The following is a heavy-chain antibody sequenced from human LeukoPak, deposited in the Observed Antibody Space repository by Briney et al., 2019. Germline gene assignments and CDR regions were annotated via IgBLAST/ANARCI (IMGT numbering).Heavy chain of an antibody. CDR2: ISSSSSYI. CDR1: GFTFSSYS. D-gene: IGHD3-10*01. Sequence: GGSLRLSCAASGFTFSSYSMNWVRQAPGKGLEWVSSISSSSSYIYYADSAKGRFTISRDNAKNSLYLQMNSLRAEDTAVYYCARDLVRYYYGSGSLNPFDYWGQGTLVTVSS. J-gene: IGHJ4*02. V-gene: IGHV3-21*04. CDR3: ARDLVRYYYGSGSLNPFDY.